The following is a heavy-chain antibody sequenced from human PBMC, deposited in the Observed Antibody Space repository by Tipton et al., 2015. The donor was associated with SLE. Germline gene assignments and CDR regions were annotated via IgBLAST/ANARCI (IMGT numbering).Heavy chain of an antibody. Sequence: SLRLSCTVSGFTFSNYWMCWARQAPGKGLEWVANIKQDGSEKYYVDSVKGRYTISRDNAKKSLYLQMNSLRADDTAVYYCATNRHEGDYVSGWDYWGQGTLVTVSS. V-gene: IGHV3-7*01. CDR2: IKQDGSEK. CDR3: ATNRHEGDYVSGWDY. CDR1: GFTFSNYW. J-gene: IGHJ4*02. D-gene: IGHD4-17*01.